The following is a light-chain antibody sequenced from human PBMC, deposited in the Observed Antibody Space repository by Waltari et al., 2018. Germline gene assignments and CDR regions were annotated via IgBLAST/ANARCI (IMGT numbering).Light chain of an antibody. Sequence: DIVMTQSPLSLPVTPGEPASISCRSSQSLLHSNGYNYLDWYLQKPGQSPKLLIYDASNRATGIPARFSGSGSGTDFTLTISSLEPEDFAVYYCQQRSNWPLTFGGGTKVEIK. CDR2: DAS. CDR3: QQRSNWPLT. V-gene: IGKV2-28*01. CDR1: QSLLHSNGYNY. J-gene: IGKJ4*01.